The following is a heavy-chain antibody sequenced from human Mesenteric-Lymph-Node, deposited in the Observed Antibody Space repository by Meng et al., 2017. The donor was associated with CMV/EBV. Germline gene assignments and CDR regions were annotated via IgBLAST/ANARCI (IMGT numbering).Heavy chain of an antibody. Sequence: VQISEWGAGPLKPSATLSLTCAVYGGSFSGYYWSWIRQPPGKGLEWIGEINHSGSTNYTPSLKSRVTISVDTSKNQFSLKLSSVTAADTAVYYCARHQRWLKSEGGFNYWGQGTLVTVSS. D-gene: IGHD4-23*01. V-gene: IGHV4-34*01. CDR1: GGSFSGYY. J-gene: IGHJ4*02. CDR3: ARHQRWLKSEGGFNY. CDR2: INHSGST.